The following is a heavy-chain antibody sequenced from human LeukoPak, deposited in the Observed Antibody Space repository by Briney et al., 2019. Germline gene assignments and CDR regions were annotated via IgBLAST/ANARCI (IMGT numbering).Heavy chain of an antibody. D-gene: IGHD5-18*01. Sequence: SETLSLTCTVPGGSISSHYWSWLRQPPGKGLEWIAYLFDSVNTKDNPSLQSRLTLSADTSKNQFSLRLSSVTAADTAVYYCATIKRGSIFGYFDFWGQGIKVTVSS. CDR3: ATIKRGSIFGYFDF. V-gene: IGHV4-59*11. CDR2: LFDSVNT. CDR1: GGSISSHY. J-gene: IGHJ4*02.